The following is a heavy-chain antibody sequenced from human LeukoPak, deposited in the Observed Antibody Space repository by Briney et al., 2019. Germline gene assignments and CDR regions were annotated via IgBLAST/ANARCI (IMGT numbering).Heavy chain of an antibody. V-gene: IGHV3-66*01. CDR2: IYSGGST. CDR3: ARASGGFPNFDY. Sequence: GGSLRLSCSASGFTFSTYAMHWVRQAPGKGLEWVSVIYSGGSTYYADSVKGRFTISRDNSKNTLYLQMNSLRAEDTAVYYCARASGGFPNFDYWGQGTLVTVSS. J-gene: IGHJ4*02. CDR1: GFTFSTYA. D-gene: IGHD1-1*01.